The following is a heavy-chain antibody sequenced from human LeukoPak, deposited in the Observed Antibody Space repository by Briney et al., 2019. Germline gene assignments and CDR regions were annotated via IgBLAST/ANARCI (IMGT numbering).Heavy chain of an antibody. CDR2: ISAYNGNT. J-gene: IGHJ3*02. CDR3: ACVVRGAFDI. V-gene: IGHV1-18*01. D-gene: IGHD2-21*01. Sequence: ASVRVSCKASGYTFTNYGISWVRQAPGQGLEWMGWISAYNGNTEYAQKFQGRVTMTTDTSTSTAYVELRNLRSEDTAVYYCACVVRGAFDIWGQGTLVTVSS. CDR1: GYTFTNYG.